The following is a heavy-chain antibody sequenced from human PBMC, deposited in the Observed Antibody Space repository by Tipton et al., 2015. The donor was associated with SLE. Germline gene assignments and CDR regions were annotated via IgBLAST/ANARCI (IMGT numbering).Heavy chain of an antibody. V-gene: IGHV4-39*01. CDR3: ARAGCSRTSCPWD. CDR2: IYYSGST. Sequence: TLSLTCTVSGGSISSSSYYWGWIRQPPGKGLEWIGSIYYSGSTCYNPSLKSRVTISVDTSKNQFSLKLSSVTAADTAVYYCARAGCSRTSCPWDWGQGTLVTVSS. CDR1: GGSISSSSYY. D-gene: IGHD2-2*01. J-gene: IGHJ4*02.